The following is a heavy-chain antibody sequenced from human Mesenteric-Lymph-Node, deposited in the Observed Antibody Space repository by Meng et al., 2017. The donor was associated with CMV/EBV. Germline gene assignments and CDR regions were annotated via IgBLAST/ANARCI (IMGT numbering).Heavy chain of an antibody. CDR2: IYYSGST. CDR3: ARAKGSSGGYYGMDV. J-gene: IGHJ6*02. V-gene: IGHV4-39*07. Sequence: SETLSLTCAVSGDSITSSTYYWGWIRQPPGKGLERIGSIYYSGSTYYNPSLESRVTISVDTSKNQFSLKLSSVTAADTAVYYCARAKGSSGGYYGMDVWGQGTTVTVSS. D-gene: IGHD3-22*01. CDR1: GDSITSSTYY.